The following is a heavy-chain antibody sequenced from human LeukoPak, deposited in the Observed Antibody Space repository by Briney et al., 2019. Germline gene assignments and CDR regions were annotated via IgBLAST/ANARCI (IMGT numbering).Heavy chain of an antibody. CDR1: GFTVSGTY. CDR3: AKAITLAPDSTLGFDY. CDR2: IYSGGKT. J-gene: IGHJ4*02. Sequence: PGGSLRLSCAASGFTVSGTYMSWVRQAPGKGLEWVSVIYSGGKTYYADSVKGRFTLSRDNSKNTLYLQMNSLRPEDTAVYYCAKAITLAPDSTLGFDYWGRGTLVTVSS. D-gene: IGHD2-2*01. V-gene: IGHV3-53*01.